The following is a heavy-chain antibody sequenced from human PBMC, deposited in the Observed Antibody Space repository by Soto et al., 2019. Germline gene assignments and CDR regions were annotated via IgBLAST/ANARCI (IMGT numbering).Heavy chain of an antibody. V-gene: IGHV3-30*04. CDR1: GFSFSSYA. CDR2: ISYDGGKK. D-gene: IGHD6-13*01. J-gene: IGHJ4*02. CDR3: AREGQPAAGTTPHN. Sequence: GESLKISCAASGFSFSSYAMHWVRQAPGKGLEWVAVISYDGGKKYYADSVKGRFTISRDNSQNTLYVEMTSLSAEDTAVYYCAREGQPAAGTTPHNWGQGTLVTVSS.